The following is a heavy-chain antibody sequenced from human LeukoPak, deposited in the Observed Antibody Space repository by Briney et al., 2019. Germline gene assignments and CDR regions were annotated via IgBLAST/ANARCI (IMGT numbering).Heavy chain of an antibody. CDR1: GGSISSYY. D-gene: IGHD3-16*01. Sequence: PSETLSLTCTVSGGSISSYYWSWIRQPPGKGLEWIGYIYYSGSTNYNPSLKSRVTISVDTSKNQFSLKLSSVTAADTAVYYCARVRGSILGGAAGYMDVWGKGTTVTVSS. CDR2: IYYSGST. V-gene: IGHV4-59*01. CDR3: ARVRGSILGGAAGYMDV. J-gene: IGHJ6*03.